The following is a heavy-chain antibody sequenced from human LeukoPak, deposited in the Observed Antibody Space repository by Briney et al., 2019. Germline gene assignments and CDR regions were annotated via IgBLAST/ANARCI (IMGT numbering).Heavy chain of an antibody. Sequence: PSETLSLTCTVSDGSISSYYWSWIRQSPGKGLEWIGYIYYSGSTNYNPSLKSRVTISVDTSKNQFSLKLTSVTAADTAVYYCASRGVAAAYDAFDIWGQGTMVTVSS. V-gene: IGHV4-59*08. J-gene: IGHJ3*02. CDR3: ASRGVAAAYDAFDI. CDR1: DGSISSYY. D-gene: IGHD6-13*01. CDR2: IYYSGST.